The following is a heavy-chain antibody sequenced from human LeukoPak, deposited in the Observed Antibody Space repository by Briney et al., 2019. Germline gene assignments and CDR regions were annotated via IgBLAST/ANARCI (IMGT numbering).Heavy chain of an antibody. CDR2: IHYSGNP. CDR1: GGSISGYY. V-gene: IGHV4-59*01. D-gene: IGHD3-16*02. CDR3: ARSNSGYQKPLDH. Sequence: PSETLSLTCIVSGGSISGYYWSWIRQPPGGGLEFIGYIHYSGNPYYNPSLKGRGTISMDTYKNQLSLVLYSVTAADTAMFYCARSNSGYQKPLDHWGPGALVTISS. J-gene: IGHJ4*02.